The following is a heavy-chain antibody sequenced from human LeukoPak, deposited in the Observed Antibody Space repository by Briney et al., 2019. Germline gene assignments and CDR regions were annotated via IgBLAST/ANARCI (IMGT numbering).Heavy chain of an antibody. CDR2: ISSSSSYI. D-gene: IGHD1-1*01. CDR3: ARASVIATGDTLYGTTDWFDP. Sequence: GGSLRLSCAASGFTFSSYSMNWVRQAPGKGLEWVSSISSSSSYIYYADSVKGRFTISRDNAKNSLYLQMNSLRAGDTAVYYCARASVIATGDTLYGTTDWFDPWGQGTLVTVSS. J-gene: IGHJ5*02. CDR1: GFTFSSYS. V-gene: IGHV3-21*01.